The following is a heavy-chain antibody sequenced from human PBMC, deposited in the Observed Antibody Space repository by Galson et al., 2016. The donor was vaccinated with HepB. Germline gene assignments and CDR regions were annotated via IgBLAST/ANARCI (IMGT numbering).Heavy chain of an antibody. D-gene: IGHD3-9*01. CDR3: AKDQGILRHFDWLTYDAFDM. J-gene: IGHJ3*02. V-gene: IGHV3-21*01. Sequence: SLRLSCAASGYSFHTYSMNWVRQAPGKGLEWVASISPGSSYIYYADSVRGRLTISRDNAKKLSYLQLNSLRAEDTAMYYCAKDQGILRHFDWLTYDAFDMWGQGTMVTVSS. CDR1: GYSFHTYS. CDR2: ISPGSSYI.